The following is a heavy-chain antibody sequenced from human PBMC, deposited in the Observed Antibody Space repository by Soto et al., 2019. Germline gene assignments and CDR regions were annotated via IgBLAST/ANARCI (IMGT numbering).Heavy chain of an antibody. V-gene: IGHV4-31*03. CDR3: ARTKCSGGSCYSWSLDY. Sequence: SETLSLTCTVSGGSITTGGYYWSWIRQLPGKGLEWIGHRYYSESTYYNPSPKSRVSISLDTSKNQFSLKLSFVTAADTAMYYCARTKCSGGSCYSWSLDYWGQGTPVTVSS. CDR1: GGSITTGGYY. D-gene: IGHD2-15*01. J-gene: IGHJ4*02. CDR2: RYYSEST.